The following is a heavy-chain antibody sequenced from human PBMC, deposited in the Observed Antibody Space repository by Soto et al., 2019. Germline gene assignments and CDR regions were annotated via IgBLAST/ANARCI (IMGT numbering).Heavy chain of an antibody. Sequence: PSETLSLTCTVSGDSISSGGYYWSWIRQHPGKGLEWIGYIYYSGSTYYNPSLKSRVTISVDTSKNQFSLTLSSVTAADTAVYYCARGVFGIVARQYYYYSYGMDVWGQGTTVTVSS. J-gene: IGHJ6*02. V-gene: IGHV4-31*03. D-gene: IGHD6-6*01. CDR2: IYYSGST. CDR1: GDSISSGGYY. CDR3: ARGVFGIVARQYYYYSYGMDV.